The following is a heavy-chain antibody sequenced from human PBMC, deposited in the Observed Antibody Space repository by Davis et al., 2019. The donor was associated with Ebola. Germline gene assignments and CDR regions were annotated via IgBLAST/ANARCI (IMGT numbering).Heavy chain of an antibody. D-gene: IGHD1-1*01. J-gene: IGHJ4*02. CDR3: AGGPQLERYDY. Sequence: MPGGSLRLSCTVSGGSISSYYWSWIRQPPGKGLEWIGYIYYSGSTNYNPSLKSRVTISVDTSKNQFSLKLSSVSAADTAVYYCAGGPQLERYDYWGQGTLVTVSS. CDR2: IYYSGST. CDR1: GGSISSYY. V-gene: IGHV4-59*01.